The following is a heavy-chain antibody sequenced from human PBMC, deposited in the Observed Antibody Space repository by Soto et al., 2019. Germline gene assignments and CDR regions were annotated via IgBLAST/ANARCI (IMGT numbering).Heavy chain of an antibody. CDR2: INHSGST. CDR3: ARVRGYSYGYIDY. J-gene: IGHJ4*02. Sequence: KPSETLSLTCAVYGGSFSGYYWSWIRQPPGKGLEWIGEINHSGSTNYNPSLKSRVTISVDTSKNQFSLKLSSVTAADTAVYYCARVRGYSYGYIDYWGQGTLVTVSS. D-gene: IGHD5-18*01. CDR1: GGSFSGYY. V-gene: IGHV4-34*01.